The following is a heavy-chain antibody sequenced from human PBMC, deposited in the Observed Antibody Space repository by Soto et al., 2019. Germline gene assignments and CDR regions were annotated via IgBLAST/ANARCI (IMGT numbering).Heavy chain of an antibody. D-gene: IGHD6-25*01. CDR2: INPSGGST. J-gene: IGHJ6*02. CDR3: ARGDGRGSSGFYYYYGMDV. V-gene: IGHV1-46*01. CDR1: GYTFTNYY. Sequence: QVQLVQSGAEVKKPGASVKVSCNASGYTFTNYYMHWVRQAPRQGLEWMGIINPSGGSTSYAQKSQGRVTMTSDTSTSTVYMELSSLRSEDTAVYYCARGDGRGSSGFYYYYGMDVWGHGTTVTVSS.